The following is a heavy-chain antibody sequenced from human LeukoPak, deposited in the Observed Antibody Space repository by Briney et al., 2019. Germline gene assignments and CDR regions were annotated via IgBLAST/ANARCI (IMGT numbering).Heavy chain of an antibody. CDR3: ARGGSLGY. CDR2: ISGSGGST. V-gene: IGHV3-23*01. Sequence: GGSLRLSCAASGFTFSTYAMTWVRQAPGKGLEWVSAISGSGGSTYYADSVKGRFTISRDNAKSSLYLQMNSLRVGDTAVYYCARGGSLGYWGQGTLVTVSS. D-gene: IGHD6-19*01. CDR1: GFTFSTYA. J-gene: IGHJ4*02.